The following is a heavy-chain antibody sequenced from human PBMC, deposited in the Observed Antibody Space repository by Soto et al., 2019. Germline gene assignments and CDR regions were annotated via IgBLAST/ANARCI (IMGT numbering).Heavy chain of an antibody. Sequence: PGGSLRLSCAASGFTFSSYGMHWVRQAPGKGLEWVAVIWYDGSNKYYADSVKGRFTISRDNSKNTLYLQMNSLRAEDTAVYYCARDLDGYYYDSSGYYGYWGQGTLVTVSS. CDR1: GFTFSSYG. CDR2: IWYDGSNK. J-gene: IGHJ4*02. V-gene: IGHV3-33*01. D-gene: IGHD3-22*01. CDR3: ARDLDGYYYDSSGYYGY.